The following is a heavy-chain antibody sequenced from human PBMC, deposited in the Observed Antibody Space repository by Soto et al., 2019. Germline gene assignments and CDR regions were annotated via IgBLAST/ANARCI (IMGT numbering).Heavy chain of an antibody. CDR3: ARVRDWFDP. Sequence: SETLSLTCTVSGASFTDGSLFWGWIRQSPGKGVEWIASTYIGGMTYYNPSLRSRVTISVDTSKNQLSLRLTSVTAADTAVYYCARVRDWFDPWGQGTLVTVSS. D-gene: IGHD3-3*01. CDR1: GASFTDGSLF. J-gene: IGHJ5*02. V-gene: IGHV4-39*01. CDR2: TYIGGMT.